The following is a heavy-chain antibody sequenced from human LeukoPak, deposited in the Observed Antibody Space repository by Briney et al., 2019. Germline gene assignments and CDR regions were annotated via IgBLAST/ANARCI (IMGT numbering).Heavy chain of an antibody. CDR3: ARSRSYYPADY. J-gene: IGHJ4*02. CDR2: ISSSNTYT. V-gene: IGHV3-11*03. Sequence: GGSLRLSCAASGFTFSDYYMSWIRQAPGKGLEWVSYISSSNTYTNYAGSVKGRFTISRDGAKNSLYLQMNSLRAEDTAVYYCARSRSYYPADYWGQGTPVTVSS. D-gene: IGHD1-26*01. CDR1: GFTFSDYY.